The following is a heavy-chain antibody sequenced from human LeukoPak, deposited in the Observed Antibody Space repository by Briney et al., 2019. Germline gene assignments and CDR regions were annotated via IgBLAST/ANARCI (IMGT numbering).Heavy chain of an antibody. CDR1: GFTFSSYA. CDR3: AKGGGNFDHFDY. D-gene: IGHD4-23*01. J-gene: IGHJ4*02. CDR2: ISGSGDST. Sequence: GGSLRLSCAASGFTFSSYAMSWVRQAPGKGLEWVSAISGSGDSTYYADSVKGRFTISRDNSKNTLYLQMNSLRAEDTAVYYCAKGGGNFDHFDYWGQGTLVTVSS. V-gene: IGHV3-23*01.